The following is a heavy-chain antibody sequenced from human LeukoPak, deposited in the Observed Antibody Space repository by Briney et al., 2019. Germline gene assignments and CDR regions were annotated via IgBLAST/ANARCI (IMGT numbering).Heavy chain of an antibody. J-gene: IGHJ4*02. V-gene: IGHV3-9*01. CDR2: ISWNSGSI. CDR3: AKDNRRHYTSGPNPDSLH. D-gene: IGHD6-19*01. CDR1: GFIFNNYA. Sequence: GGSLRLSCAGSGFIFNNYAMHWVRQPPGKGLEWVSGISWNSGSIDYTDSVKGRFTISRDNAKNSLYLQMSSLRVEDTAFYYCAKDNRRHYTSGPNPDSLHWGQGALVTVSS.